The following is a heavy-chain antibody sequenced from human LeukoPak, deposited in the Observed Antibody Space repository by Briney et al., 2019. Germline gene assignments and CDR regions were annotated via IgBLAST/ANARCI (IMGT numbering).Heavy chain of an antibody. Sequence: GGSLRLSCAASGFTFSDYYKSWIRQAPGKGLEWVSYISSSGSTIYYADSVKGRFTISRDNAKNSLYLQMNSLRAEDTAVYYCASGAVAANYFDYWGQGTLVTVSS. V-gene: IGHV3-11*01. CDR3: ASGAVAANYFDY. CDR2: ISSSGSTI. J-gene: IGHJ4*02. CDR1: GFTFSDYY. D-gene: IGHD6-19*01.